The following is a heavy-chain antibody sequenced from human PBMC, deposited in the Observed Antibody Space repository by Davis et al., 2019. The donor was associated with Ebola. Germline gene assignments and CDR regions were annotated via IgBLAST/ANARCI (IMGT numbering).Heavy chain of an antibody. Sequence: GGSLRLSCAASGFTFGDYAMHWVRQAPGRGLEYVSAINNNEDTTYYTDSVKGRFTISRDNSKNTLYLQMSSLRPEDTAVYYCVKDRGFLIRDFDYWGQGALVTVSS. D-gene: IGHD3-10*01. CDR1: GFTFGDYA. J-gene: IGHJ4*02. CDR3: VKDRGFLIRDFDY. V-gene: IGHV3-64D*06. CDR2: INNNEDTT.